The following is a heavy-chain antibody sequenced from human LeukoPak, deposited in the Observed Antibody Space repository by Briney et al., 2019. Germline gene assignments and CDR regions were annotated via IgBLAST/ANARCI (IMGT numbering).Heavy chain of an antibody. D-gene: IGHD5-18*01. CDR2: INHSGST. CDR1: GGSISSSDW. CDR3: AKRGYSYGLSYYYYYMDV. Sequence: PSETLSLTCAVSGGSISSSDWWSWVRQPPGKGLEWIGEINHSGSTNYNPSLKSRVTISVDTSKNQFSLKLSSVTAADTAVYYCAKRGYSYGLSYYYYYMDVWGKGTTVTISS. V-gene: IGHV4-4*02. J-gene: IGHJ6*03.